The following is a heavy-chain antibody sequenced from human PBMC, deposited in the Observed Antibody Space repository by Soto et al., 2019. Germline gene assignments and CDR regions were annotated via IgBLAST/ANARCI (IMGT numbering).Heavy chain of an antibody. CDR3: AASRGELYYYGMDV. V-gene: IGHV3-53*01. CDR2: IYSDGNT. D-gene: IGHD1-26*01. Sequence: GGSLRLSCAASGFIVSTNYMSWVRQAPGKGLEWVSVIYSDGNTFYADSVKGRFTISRDNSKNTLYLQMNSLRAEDTAVYYCAASRGELYYYGMDVWGQGTTVTAP. J-gene: IGHJ6*02. CDR1: GFIVSTNY.